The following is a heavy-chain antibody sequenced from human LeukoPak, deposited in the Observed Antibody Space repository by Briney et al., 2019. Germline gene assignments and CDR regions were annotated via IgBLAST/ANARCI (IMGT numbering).Heavy chain of an antibody. CDR3: ARDGEGDILTDHYYFDY. J-gene: IGHJ4*02. CDR2: ISSSGSTI. CDR1: GFTFSAYY. D-gene: IGHD3-9*01. Sequence: GGSLRFSGPAPGFTFSAYYMSWIRQAPGKGLDWVSYISSSGSTIYYADSVKGRFTISRDNAKNSLYLQMNSLRAEDTAVYYCARDGEGDILTDHYYFDYWGQGTLVTVSS. V-gene: IGHV3-11*01.